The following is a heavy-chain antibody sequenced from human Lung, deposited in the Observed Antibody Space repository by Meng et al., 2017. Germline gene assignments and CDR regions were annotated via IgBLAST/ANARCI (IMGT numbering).Heavy chain of an antibody. CDR1: GGSFSDYY. CDR3: ARGPTTMAHDFDY. CDR2: INHSGST. J-gene: IGHJ4*02. V-gene: IGHV4-34*01. Sequence: QLQLQQWGAGLLKPSETRSLTCVVSGGSFSDYYWSWIRQPPGKGLEWIGEINHSGSTNYNPSLESRATISVDTSQNNLSLKLSSVTAADSAVYYWARGPTTMAHDFDYWGQGTLVTVSS. D-gene: IGHD4-11*01.